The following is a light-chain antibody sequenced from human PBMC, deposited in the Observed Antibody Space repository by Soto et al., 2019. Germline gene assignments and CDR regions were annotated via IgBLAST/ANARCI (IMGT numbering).Light chain of an antibody. V-gene: IGKV3-15*01. CDR2: GAS. CDR3: QQYNNWPST. Sequence: EIVMTQSPATLSVSPGERATLSCRASQSVGSSLAWCQQKPGQAPRLLIYGASTRATGIPARFSGSGSGTEFTLTISSQQSEDYAVYYCQQYNNWPSTFGPGTKVDIK. CDR1: QSVGSS. J-gene: IGKJ3*01.